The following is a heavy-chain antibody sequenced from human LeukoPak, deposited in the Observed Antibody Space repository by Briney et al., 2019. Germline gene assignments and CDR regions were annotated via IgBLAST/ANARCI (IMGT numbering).Heavy chain of an antibody. D-gene: IGHD2-8*01. V-gene: IGHV3-53*01. CDR2: IYSGGST. CDR1: GFTVSSNY. Sequence: PGGSLRLSCAASGFTVSSNYMSWVRQDPGKGLEWVSVIYSGGSTNYADSVKGRFTISRDNSKNTLYLQMNSLRAEDTAVYYCASGRLGYCTNGVCYDAFDIWGQGTMVTVSS. J-gene: IGHJ3*02. CDR3: ASGRLGYCTNGVCYDAFDI.